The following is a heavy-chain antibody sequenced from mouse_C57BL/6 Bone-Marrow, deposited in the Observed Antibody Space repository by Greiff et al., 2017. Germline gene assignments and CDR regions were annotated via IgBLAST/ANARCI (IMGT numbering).Heavy chain of an antibody. V-gene: IGHV1-69*01. Sequence: QVQLQQPGAELVMPGASVKLSCKASGYTFTSYWMHWVKQRPGQGLEWIGEIDPSDSYTNYNQKFKGKSTLTVAKSSSTAYMQLSSLTAEDSAVYYCARRGSSGYVDYWGQGTTLTVSS. D-gene: IGHD3-2*02. CDR1: GYTFTSYW. CDR2: IDPSDSYT. J-gene: IGHJ2*01. CDR3: ARRGSSGYVDY.